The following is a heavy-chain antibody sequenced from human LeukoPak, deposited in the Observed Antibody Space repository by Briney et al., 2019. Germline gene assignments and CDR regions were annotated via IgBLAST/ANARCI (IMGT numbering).Heavy chain of an antibody. CDR1: GFTFSSYG. V-gene: IGHV3-30*02. Sequence: GGSLRLSCAASGFTFSSYGMHWVRQAPGKGLEWVACIRYDGSDKYYADSVKGRFTISRDNSKNTLYLQMNSLRGEDTAVYYCAKIGAVAGHFDYWGQGTLVTVSS. J-gene: IGHJ4*02. CDR3: AKIGAVAGHFDY. CDR2: IRYDGSDK. D-gene: IGHD6-19*01.